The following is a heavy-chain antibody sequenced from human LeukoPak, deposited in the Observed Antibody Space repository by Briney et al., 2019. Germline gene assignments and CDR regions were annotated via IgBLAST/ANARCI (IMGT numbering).Heavy chain of an antibody. J-gene: IGHJ5*02. V-gene: IGHV4-59*01. CDR1: GGSISSYY. CDR2: IYYSGST. Sequence: PSETLSLTCTVSGGSISSYYWSWIRQPPGKGLEWIGYIYYSGSTNYNPSLKSRVTISVDTSKNQFSLKLSSVTAADTAVYYCATTSRFRGFDPWGQGTLVTVSS. CDR3: ATTSRFRGFDP. D-gene: IGHD2/OR15-2a*01.